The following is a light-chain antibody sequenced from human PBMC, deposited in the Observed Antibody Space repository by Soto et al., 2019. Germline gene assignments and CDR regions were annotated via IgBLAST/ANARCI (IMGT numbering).Light chain of an antibody. V-gene: IGKV3D-15*01. J-gene: IGKJ3*01. CDR2: GAS. CDR3: QHYHDWPPAFT. CDR1: QSLNRN. Sequence: ERLMTQSPATLSVSPGERATLSCRASQSLNRNLAWYQQKPGQAPRLIIYGASTRASGIPARFSGSGSGTEFTLTISSLQSEDFALYYCQHYHDWPPAFTFGPGTKVDL.